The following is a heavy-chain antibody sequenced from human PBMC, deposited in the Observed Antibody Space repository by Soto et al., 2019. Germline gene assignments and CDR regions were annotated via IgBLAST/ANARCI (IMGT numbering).Heavy chain of an antibody. Sequence: ASVKVSCKTSGDTFTNFGLSWVRQAPGQGLEWMGWIATYNSNKNYAQKFQGRLTLTTDTSTSTGYMELKSLEYDDTAVYYCARVLRGVVNWFDPWGQGTLVTVSS. J-gene: IGHJ5*02. V-gene: IGHV1-18*01. CDR2: IATYNSNK. CDR3: ARVLRGVVNWFDP. CDR1: GDTFTNFG. D-gene: IGHD3-10*01.